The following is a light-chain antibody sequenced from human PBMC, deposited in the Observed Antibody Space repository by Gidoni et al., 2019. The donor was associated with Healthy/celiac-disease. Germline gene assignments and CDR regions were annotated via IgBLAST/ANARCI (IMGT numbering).Light chain of an antibody. J-gene: IGLJ3*02. Sequence: QSVLTQPPAASGPPGQRVTISCSGSSSNIGSNTVNWYQPLPGTSPKLHIYSNNQRPSGVPDRFSGSRSGTSASLAISGLQSGDEADYYCAAWEDSLNGRVFGGGTKLTVL. CDR3: AAWEDSLNGRV. CDR1: SSNIGSNT. V-gene: IGLV1-44*01. CDR2: SNN.